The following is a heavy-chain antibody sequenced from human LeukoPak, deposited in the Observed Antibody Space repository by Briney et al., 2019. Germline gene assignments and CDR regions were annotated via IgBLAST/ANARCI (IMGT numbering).Heavy chain of an antibody. Sequence: GRSLRLSCAASGLTGSHNYVSWVRQAPGKGLEWVSAIHTSGDTCYADSVKGRFTISRDTSKNTLYLQINSLRVEDTAVYYCIVFGDSNHWGQGTLVTVSS. V-gene: IGHV3-53*01. CDR3: IVFGDSNH. CDR1: GLTGSHNY. J-gene: IGHJ5*02. CDR2: IHTSGDT. D-gene: IGHD4-17*01.